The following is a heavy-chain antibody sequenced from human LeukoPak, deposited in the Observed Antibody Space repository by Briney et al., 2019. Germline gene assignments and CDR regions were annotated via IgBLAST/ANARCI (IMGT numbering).Heavy chain of an antibody. Sequence: SVKVSCKASGGTFSSYAISWVRQAPGQGLEWMGGIIPIFGTANYAQKFQGRVTITADESTSTAYMELSSLRSEDTAVYYCARDRGIAAAGKDFDYWGQGTLVTVSS. V-gene: IGHV1-69*01. CDR3: ARDRGIAAAGKDFDY. CDR2: IIPIFGTA. J-gene: IGHJ4*02. D-gene: IGHD6-13*01. CDR1: GGTFSSYA.